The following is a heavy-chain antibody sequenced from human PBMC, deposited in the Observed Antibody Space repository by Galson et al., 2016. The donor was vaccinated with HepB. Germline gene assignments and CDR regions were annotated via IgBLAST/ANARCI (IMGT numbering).Heavy chain of an antibody. CDR1: GGSSSSFY. CDR2: FFHTARP. J-gene: IGHJ3*02. Sequence: ETLSPTCTVAGGSSSSFYWSLLRQPPGKRLEWVGQFFHTARPTYTRSLKSRVTISVDTSKNQVSLKLSSVTAADTALYYCARQTSVLTGSAFDIWGQGTMVTVSS. D-gene: IGHD4-23*01. CDR3: ARQTSVLTGSAFDI. V-gene: IGHV4-59*08.